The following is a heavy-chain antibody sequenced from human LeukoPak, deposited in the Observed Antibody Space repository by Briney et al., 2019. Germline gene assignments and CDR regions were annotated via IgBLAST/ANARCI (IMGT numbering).Heavy chain of an antibody. J-gene: IGHJ4*02. Sequence: GASVEVPCKASGYTFTNYAMHWVRQAPGQRLEWMGWINADNGNTKYSQKLQGRVTITRDTSASTAYMELSSLRSEDTAVYYCARDEDVWGQGTLVTVSS. V-gene: IGHV1-3*01. CDR1: GYTFTNYA. CDR2: INADNGNT. D-gene: IGHD5-24*01. CDR3: ARDEDV.